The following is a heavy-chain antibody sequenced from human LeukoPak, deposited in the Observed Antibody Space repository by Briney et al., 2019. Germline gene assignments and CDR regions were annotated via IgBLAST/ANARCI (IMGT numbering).Heavy chain of an antibody. Sequence: GGSLRLSCAASGFTFSIYSMDWVRQAPGKGLEWVSSISSSGSYIYYADSLKGRFTISRDSAKNSLYLQMNSLRAEDTAVYYCAREDASSWDYWGQGILVTVSS. D-gene: IGHD6-13*01. CDR1: GFTFSIYS. CDR2: ISSSGSYI. CDR3: AREDASSWDY. V-gene: IGHV3-21*01. J-gene: IGHJ4*02.